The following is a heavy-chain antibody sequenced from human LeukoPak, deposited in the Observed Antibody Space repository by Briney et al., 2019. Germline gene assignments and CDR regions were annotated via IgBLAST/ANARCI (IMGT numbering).Heavy chain of an antibody. V-gene: IGHV4-39*07. Sequence: PSETLSLTCTVSGGSISSSSYYWGWIRQPPGKGLEWIGSIYYSGSTYYNPSLKSRVTISVDTSKNQFSLKLSSVTAADTAVYYCAGLLYNWNDSSGLDWGQGTLVTVSS. CDR2: IYYSGST. J-gene: IGHJ4*02. CDR3: AGLLYNWNDSSGLD. CDR1: GGSISSSSYY. D-gene: IGHD1-20*01.